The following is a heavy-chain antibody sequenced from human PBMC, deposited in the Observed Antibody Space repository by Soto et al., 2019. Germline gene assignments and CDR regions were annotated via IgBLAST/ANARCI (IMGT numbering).Heavy chain of an antibody. Sequence: SETLALTCTVSGASISCFYWGWIRKYAGKGLEWIGRIYATGTTDYNPSLKSRVMMSVETSKKQFSLKLRSVTAADTAVYYCVRDGTKTLRDWFDPWGQGISVTVSS. V-gene: IGHV4-4*07. CDR2: IYATGTT. CDR3: VRDGTKTLRDWFDP. D-gene: IGHD1-1*01. CDR1: GASISCFY. J-gene: IGHJ5*02.